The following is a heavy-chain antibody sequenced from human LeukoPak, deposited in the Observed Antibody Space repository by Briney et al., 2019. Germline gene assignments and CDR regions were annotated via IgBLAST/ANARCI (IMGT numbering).Heavy chain of an antibody. V-gene: IGHV3-7*01. CDR1: GFTFSHW. Sequence: GGSLRLSCAASGFTFSHWMTWVRQAPGKGLEWVANIRQDGGEKYYADSVKGRLTISRDNDENSVYLQTNSLRAEDTAVYFCARDYEHSGYDYLPLYWGQGTLVTVSS. CDR2: IRQDGGEK. CDR3: ARDYEHSGYDYLPLY. J-gene: IGHJ4*02. D-gene: IGHD5-12*01.